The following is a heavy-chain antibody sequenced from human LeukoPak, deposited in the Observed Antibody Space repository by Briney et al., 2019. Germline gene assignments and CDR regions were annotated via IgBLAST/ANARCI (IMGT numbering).Heavy chain of an antibody. V-gene: IGHV3-23*01. Sequence: GGSLRLSCVASGFTSSSYAMSWVRQPPGKGLEWVSAIIGSGGSTYYADSVKGRFTISSDNSKNTLYLQMNSLRAEDTAVYYCAKSIDSSGYFYYYGMDVWGQGTTVTVSS. CDR3: AKSIDSSGYFYYYGMDV. J-gene: IGHJ6*02. CDR2: IIGSGGST. CDR1: GFTSSSYA. D-gene: IGHD3-22*01.